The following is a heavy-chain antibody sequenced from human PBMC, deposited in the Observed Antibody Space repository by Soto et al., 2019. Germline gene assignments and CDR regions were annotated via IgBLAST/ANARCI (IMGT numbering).Heavy chain of an antibody. D-gene: IGHD2-15*01. V-gene: IGHV4-59*08. CDR3: ARHNVVVVAATSYYYYYMDV. J-gene: IGHJ6*03. CDR2: IYYSGST. Sequence: SQTLSLTCTVSGGSISSYYWSWIRQPPGKGLEWIGYIYYSGSTNYNPSLKSRVTISVDTSKNQFSLKLSSVTAADTAVYYCARHNVVVVAATSYYYYYMDVWGKGTTVTVSS. CDR1: GGSISSYY.